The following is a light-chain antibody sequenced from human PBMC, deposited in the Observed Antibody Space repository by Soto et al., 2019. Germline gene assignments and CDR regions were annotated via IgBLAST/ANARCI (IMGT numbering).Light chain of an antibody. CDR1: QTVVTH. CDR2: EAS. CDR3: QQYTKWPQT. J-gene: IGKJ1*01. Sequence: EVVMTQSPVTLSLSPGDRATVSCRASQTVVTHLAWFQQRPGQPPSLLIYEASATATGIPARFSGSGSGTEFTLTISSLQSEDFAVYYCQQYTKWPQTFGQGTKVE. V-gene: IGKV3-15*01.